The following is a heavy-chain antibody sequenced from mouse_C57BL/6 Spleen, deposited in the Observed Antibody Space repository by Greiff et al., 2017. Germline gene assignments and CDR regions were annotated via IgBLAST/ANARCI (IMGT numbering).Heavy chain of an antibody. CDR1: GFTFSSYA. V-gene: IGHV5-4*01. J-gene: IGHJ4*01. Sequence: EVQLQESGGGLLKPGGSLKLSCAASGFTFSSYAMSWVRQTPDKRLEWVATISDGGSYTSYPDNVKGRFTISRDNAKNNLYLQMSHLKSEDTAMYYCARDYYGMDYWGQGTSVTVSS. CDR3: ARDYYGMDY. CDR2: ISDGGSYT.